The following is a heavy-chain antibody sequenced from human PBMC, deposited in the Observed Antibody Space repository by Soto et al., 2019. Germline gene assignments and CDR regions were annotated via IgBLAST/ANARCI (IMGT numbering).Heavy chain of an antibody. Sequence: KPSETLSLTCTVSGGSISSGDYYWSWIRQPPGKGLEWIGYIYYSGSTYYNPSLKSRVTISVDTSKNQFSLKLSSVTAADTAVYYCARAVVVTGGLGYFDYWGQGTLVTVSS. CDR3: ARAVVVTGGLGYFDY. D-gene: IGHD2-21*02. CDR2: IYYSGST. V-gene: IGHV4-30-4*01. CDR1: GGSISSGDYY. J-gene: IGHJ4*02.